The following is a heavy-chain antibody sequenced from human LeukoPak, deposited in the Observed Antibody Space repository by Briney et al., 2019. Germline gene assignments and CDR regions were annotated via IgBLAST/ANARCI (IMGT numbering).Heavy chain of an antibody. J-gene: IGHJ6*03. Sequence: GGSLRLSXAASGFTFSSYAMSWVRQAPGKGLEWVSAISGSGGSTYYADSVKGRFTISRDNSKNTLYLQMNSLRAEDTAVYYCAKGLMVRGVDYYYMDVWGKGTTVTVSS. V-gene: IGHV3-23*01. D-gene: IGHD3-10*01. CDR2: ISGSGGST. CDR3: AKGLMVRGVDYYYMDV. CDR1: GFTFSSYA.